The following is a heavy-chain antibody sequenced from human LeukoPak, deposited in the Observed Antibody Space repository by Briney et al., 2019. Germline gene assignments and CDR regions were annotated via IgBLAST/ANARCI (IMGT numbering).Heavy chain of an antibody. CDR2: IYHSGST. CDR3: ARNRSVTATPGFDH. D-gene: IGHD2-21*02. J-gene: IGHJ4*02. V-gene: IGHV4-38-2*01. Sequence: PSEILSLTCAVSGYSIRSGDYWGWLRQSPGKGLEWIGSIYHSGSTHYNPSLKSRVTISVDTSKSQFSLMLSSVTAADTAVYYCARNRSVTATPGFDHWGQGTLVTVSS. CDR1: GYSIRSGDY.